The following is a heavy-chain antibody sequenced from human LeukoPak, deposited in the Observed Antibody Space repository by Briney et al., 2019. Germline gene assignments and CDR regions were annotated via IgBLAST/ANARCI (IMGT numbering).Heavy chain of an antibody. V-gene: IGHV5-51*01. CDR2: IYPGDSDT. CDR3: ARSETKIAAAGVDY. J-gene: IGHJ4*02. CDR1: GYSFAIYW. D-gene: IGHD6-13*01. Sequence: GESLKISCKASGYSFAIYWIGWVRQMPGKGLEWMGIIYPGDSDTRYSPSFQGQVTISADKSISTAYLQWSSLKASDTAMYYCARSETKIAAAGVDYWGQGTLVTVSS.